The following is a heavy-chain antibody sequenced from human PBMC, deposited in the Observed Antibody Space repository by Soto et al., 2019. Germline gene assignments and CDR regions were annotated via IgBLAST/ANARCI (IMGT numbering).Heavy chain of an antibody. J-gene: IGHJ6*02. Sequence: SQTLSLTCAISGDRVSSNSAAWNWIRQSPSRGLEWLGRTYYRSTWYNDYAVSVKSRITINPDTSKNQFSLQLNSVTPEDTAVYYCARGKLNCSSTSCYFYYYYGMDVWGQGTTVTVSS. V-gene: IGHV6-1*01. CDR2: TYYRSTWYN. CDR1: GDRVSSNSAA. CDR3: ARGKLNCSSTSCYFYYYYGMDV. D-gene: IGHD2-2*01.